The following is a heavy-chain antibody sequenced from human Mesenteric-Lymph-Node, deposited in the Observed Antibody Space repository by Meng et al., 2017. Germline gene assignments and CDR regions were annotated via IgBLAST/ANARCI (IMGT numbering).Heavy chain of an antibody. CDR3: AREFGSRTVVRGVITTQNWFDP. D-gene: IGHD3-10*01. V-gene: IGHV1-18*04. Sequence: ASVKVSCKASGYTFTGYYMHWVRQAPGQGLEWMGWISAYNGNTNYAQKLQGRVTMTTDTSTSTAYMELRSLRSDDTAVYYCAREFGSRTVVRGVITTQNWFDPWGQGTLVTVSS. J-gene: IGHJ5*02. CDR1: GYTFTGYY. CDR2: ISAYNGNT.